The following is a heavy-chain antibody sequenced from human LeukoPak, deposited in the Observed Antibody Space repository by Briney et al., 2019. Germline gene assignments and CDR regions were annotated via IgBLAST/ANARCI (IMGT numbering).Heavy chain of an antibody. CDR1: GFIFSDYY. V-gene: IGHV3-11*04. CDR2: ISTRGSFI. J-gene: IGHJ5*02. CDR3: ARAYGTMTRNWFDP. D-gene: IGHD2-21*02. Sequence: GGSLRLSCAAFGFIFSDYYMSWIRQAPGKGLEWVSYISTRGSFIYYADSVKGRFTISRDNAKNSLYLQMNSLRAEDTAVYYCARAYGTMTRNWFDPWGQGTLVTVSS.